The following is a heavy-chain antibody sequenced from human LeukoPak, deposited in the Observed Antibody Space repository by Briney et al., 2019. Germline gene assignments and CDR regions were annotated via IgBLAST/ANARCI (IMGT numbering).Heavy chain of an antibody. Sequence: ASVKLSSKVSGYTFTDYYMHWVQQAPGKGLEWMGLVDPEDGETIYAEKFQGRVTITADTSTDTAYMELSSLRSEDTAVYYCATLWSRYCSGGSCYDRYYFDYWGQGTLVTVSS. CDR1: GYTFTDYY. CDR2: VDPEDGET. D-gene: IGHD2-15*01. V-gene: IGHV1-69-2*01. J-gene: IGHJ4*02. CDR3: ATLWSRYCSGGSCYDRYYFDY.